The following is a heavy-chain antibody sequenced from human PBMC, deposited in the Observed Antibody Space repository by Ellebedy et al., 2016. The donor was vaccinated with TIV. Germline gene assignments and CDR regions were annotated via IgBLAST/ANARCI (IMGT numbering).Heavy chain of an antibody. CDR3: VRAMVYEMGGD. Sequence: GGSLRLXXAASGFNVNDNYMSWVRQAPGKGLEWVSVIFTDGTIYLADSVKGRFTTSRENPKNTLVLQMNSLSPDDTAVYYCVRAMVYEMGGDWGQGTLVTVSS. CDR1: GFNVNDNY. V-gene: IGHV3-53*01. J-gene: IGHJ4*02. CDR2: IFTDGTI. D-gene: IGHD2-8*01.